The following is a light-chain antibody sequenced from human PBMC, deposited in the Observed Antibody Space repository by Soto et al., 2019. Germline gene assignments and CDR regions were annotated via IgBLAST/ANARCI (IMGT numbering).Light chain of an antibody. CDR1: QSVTNNY. CDR3: QQSRYSPLT. CDR2: SAS. V-gene: IGKV3-20*01. J-gene: IGKJ4*01. Sequence: EIVLTQSPGTLSLSPGERATLSCRASQSVTNNYLAWYQQKPGQAPRLLIYSASSRATGIPDRFSGSGSGTDFTLTISRLEPEDFAVYFCQQSRYSPLTFGGGTKVEI.